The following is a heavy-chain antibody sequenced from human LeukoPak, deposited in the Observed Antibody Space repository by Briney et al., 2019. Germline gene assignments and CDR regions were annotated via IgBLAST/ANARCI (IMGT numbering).Heavy chain of an antibody. CDR3: ARDVYSGSY. V-gene: IGHV4-61*02. Sequence: PSETLSLTCTVSGGSISSGSYYWSWIRQPAGKGLEWIGRIYTSGSTNYNPSLKSRVTISVDTSKNQFSLKLSSVTAADTAVYYCARDVYSGSYWGQGTLVTVSS. D-gene: IGHD1-26*01. J-gene: IGHJ4*02. CDR1: GGSISSGSYY. CDR2: IYTSGST.